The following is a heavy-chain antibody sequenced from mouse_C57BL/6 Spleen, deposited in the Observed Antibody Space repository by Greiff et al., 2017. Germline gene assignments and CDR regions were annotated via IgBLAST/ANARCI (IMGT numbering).Heavy chain of an antibody. J-gene: IGHJ4*01. CDR3: ARDEGAVVADAMYY. D-gene: IGHD1-1*01. CDR1: GYTFTSYW. CDR2: IDPSDSYT. Sequence: QVQLQQPGAELVMPGASVKLSCKASGYTFTSYWMHWVKQRPGQGLEWIGEIDPSDSYTNYNQKFKGKSTLTVEKSSSTAYMQLSSLTSEDSAVYYCARDEGAVVADAMYYWGQGTSVTVSS. V-gene: IGHV1-69*01.